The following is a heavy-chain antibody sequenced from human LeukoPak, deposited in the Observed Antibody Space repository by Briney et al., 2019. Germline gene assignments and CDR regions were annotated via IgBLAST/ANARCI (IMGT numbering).Heavy chain of an antibody. J-gene: IGHJ4*02. Sequence: SETLSLTCTVSGGSISSSSYYWGWIRQPPGKGLEWIGSIYYSGSTYYNPSLKSRVTISVDTSKNQFSLKLSSVTAADTAVYYCASQNMTTVTAFDYWGQGTLVTVSS. CDR3: ASQNMTTVTAFDY. D-gene: IGHD4-17*01. CDR2: IYYSGST. CDR1: GGSISSSSYY. V-gene: IGHV4-39*01.